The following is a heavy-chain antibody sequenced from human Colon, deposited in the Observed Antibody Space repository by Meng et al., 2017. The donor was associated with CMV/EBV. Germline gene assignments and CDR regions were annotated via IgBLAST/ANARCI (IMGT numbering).Heavy chain of an antibody. CDR3: ARGSTYYDFWSGYPYYYYYGMDV. CDR1: NYTFTNYG. J-gene: IGHJ6*02. D-gene: IGHD3-3*01. Sequence: ASVKVSCKGSNYTFTNYGIAWVRQAPGQGLEWMGWMNPNSGNTGYAQKFQGRVTMTRNTSISTAYMELSSLRSEDTAVYYCARGSTYYDFWSGYPYYYYYGMDVWGQGTTVTVSS. V-gene: IGHV1-8*02. CDR2: MNPNSGNT.